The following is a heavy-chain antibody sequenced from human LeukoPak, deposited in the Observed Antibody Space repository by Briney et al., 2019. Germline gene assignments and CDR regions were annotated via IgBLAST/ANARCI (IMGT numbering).Heavy chain of an antibody. V-gene: IGHV1-2*02. Sequence: ASVKVSCKASGYTFTGYYMHWVRQAPGQGLEWMGWINPNSGGTNYAQKFQGRVTMTRDTSISTAYMELSRLRSDDTAVYYYARDFKYYGSGSYYAVPRIDPWGQGTLVTVSS. CDR3: ARDFKYYGSGSYYAVPRIDP. D-gene: IGHD3-10*01. CDR2: INPNSGGT. J-gene: IGHJ5*02. CDR1: GYTFTGYY.